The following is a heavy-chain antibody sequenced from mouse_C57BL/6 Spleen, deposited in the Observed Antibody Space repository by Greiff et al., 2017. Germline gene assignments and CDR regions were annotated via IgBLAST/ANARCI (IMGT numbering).Heavy chain of an antibody. CDR2: IDPSDSYT. CDR1: GYTFTSYW. Sequence: QVQLQQPGAELVMPGASVKLSCKASGYTFTSYWMHWVKQRPGQGLEWIGEIDPSDSYTNYNQKFKGKSTLTVDKSSSTAYMQLSSLTSEDSAVYYCAQSRTPIAGFAYWGQGTLVTVSA. V-gene: IGHV1-69*01. CDR3: AQSRTPIAGFAY. J-gene: IGHJ3*01.